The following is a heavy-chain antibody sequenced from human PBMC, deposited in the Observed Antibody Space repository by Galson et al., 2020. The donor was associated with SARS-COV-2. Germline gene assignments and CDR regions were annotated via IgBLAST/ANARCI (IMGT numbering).Heavy chain of an antibody. D-gene: IGHD7-27*01. V-gene: IGHV3-74*01. CDR1: GFTFSSSW. CDR3: ARGDMGNDYFDY. CDR2: IYSEGSST. Sequence: GGSLRLSCEPSGFTFSSSWMHWVRQAPGKGLVWVSRIYSEGSSTTYADPVKGRFTISGDNAKNPLYLQMNSLRAEDTAVYYCARGDMGNDYFDYWGQGTLVTVSS. J-gene: IGHJ4*02.